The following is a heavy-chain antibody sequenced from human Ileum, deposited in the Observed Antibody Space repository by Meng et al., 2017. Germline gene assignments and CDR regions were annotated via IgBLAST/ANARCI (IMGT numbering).Heavy chain of an antibody. CDR2: IHNDGST. CDR3: AREYYNRIAY. D-gene: IGHD3-10*01. Sequence: GESLKISCAVSGLTVKTTYMTWVRQAPGKGLEWVSVIHNDGSTYYADSVKGRFTISKDNSKNTLYLQMDSLRTEDTAVYYCAREYYNRIAYWGQGMLVNGAS. V-gene: IGHV3-66*02. CDR1: GLTVKTTY. J-gene: IGHJ4*02.